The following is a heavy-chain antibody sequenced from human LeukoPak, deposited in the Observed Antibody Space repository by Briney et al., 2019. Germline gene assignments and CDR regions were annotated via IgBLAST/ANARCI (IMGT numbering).Heavy chain of an antibody. V-gene: IGHV3-21*04. J-gene: IGHJ4*02. CDR2: VSSSSSYI. CDR1: GFSFSSYS. CDR3: ARVSVGYYYGSGSRYTDY. D-gene: IGHD3-10*01. Sequence: PGGSLRLSCAASGFSFSSYSMNWVRQALGKGLEWVSSVSSSSSYISYADSVKGRFTISRDNAKKSLYLQMNSLRAEDTAVYYCARVSVGYYYGSGSRYTDYWGQGTLVTVSS.